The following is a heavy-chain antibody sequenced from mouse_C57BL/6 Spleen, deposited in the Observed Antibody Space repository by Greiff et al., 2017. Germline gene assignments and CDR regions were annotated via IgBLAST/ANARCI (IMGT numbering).Heavy chain of an antibody. CDR3: ARDDDGYYCDY. CDR1: GYTFTSYW. J-gene: IGHJ2*01. D-gene: IGHD1-1*01. CDR2: INPSNGGT. Sequence: VQLLQPGTELVKPGASVKLSCKASGYTFTSYWMHWVKQWPGKGLEWIGNINPSNGGTNYNEPFKSKATLTVDKSSSTADMQLSSRTSEDSAVYYCARDDDGYYCDYWGQGTTLTVSS. V-gene: IGHV1-53*01.